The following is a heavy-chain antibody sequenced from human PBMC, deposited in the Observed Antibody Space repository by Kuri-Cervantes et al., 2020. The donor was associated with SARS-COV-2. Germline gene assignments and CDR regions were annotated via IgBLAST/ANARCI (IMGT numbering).Heavy chain of an antibody. J-gene: IGHJ4*02. CDR3: ARPEMVRGVDY. D-gene: IGHD5-24*01. V-gene: IGHV3-69-1*01. Sequence: ETLSLTCTVCGGSINPYYWNWLRLTPGKGLEWVSSISSSSTIYYADSVKGRFTISRDNAKNSLYLQMNSLRAEDTAVYYCARPEMVRGVDYWGQGTLVTVSS. CDR2: ISSSSTI. CDR1: GGSINPYY.